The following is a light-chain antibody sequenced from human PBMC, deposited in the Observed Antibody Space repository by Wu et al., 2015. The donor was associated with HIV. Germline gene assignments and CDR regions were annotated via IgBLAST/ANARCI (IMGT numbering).Light chain of an antibody. CDR3: QQLNSFPPP. CDR1: QDISSY. Sequence: VGDRVTXTCGSQDISSYLAWYQQKPGKAPKLLIYAASTLQTGVPSRFSGSGSGTEFTLTISSLQPEDFATYFCQQLNSFPPPFGQGTKLEIK. CDR2: AAS. J-gene: IGKJ2*01. V-gene: IGKV1-9*01.